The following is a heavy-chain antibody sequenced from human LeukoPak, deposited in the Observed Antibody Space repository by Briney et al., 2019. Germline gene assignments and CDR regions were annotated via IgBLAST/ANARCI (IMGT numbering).Heavy chain of an antibody. CDR2: ISWNSGSI. CDR1: GFTFDDYA. V-gene: IGHV3-9*01. CDR3: AKDTVAGTGIFDY. Sequence: GGSLRLSCAASGFTFDDYAMHWVRQAPGKGLEWVSGISWNSGSIGYADSVKGRFTISRDNAKNSLYPQMNSLRAEDTALYYCAKDTVAGTGIFDYWGQGTLVTVSS. J-gene: IGHJ4*02. D-gene: IGHD6-19*01.